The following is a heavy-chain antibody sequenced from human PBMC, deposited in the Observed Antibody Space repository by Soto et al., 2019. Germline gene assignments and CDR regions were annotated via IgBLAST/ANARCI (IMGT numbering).Heavy chain of an antibody. V-gene: IGHV4-31*03. CDR1: GGSISSGGYY. J-gene: IGHJ5*02. CDR2: IYYSGST. CDR3: AREPDCGGDCLHHWFDP. Sequence: QVQLQESGPGLVKPSQTLSLTCTVSGGSISSGGYYWSWIRQHPGKGLEWIGYIYYSGSTYYNPSLESRVTISVDTSKYQFSLKLSSVTAADTAVYYCAREPDCGGDCLHHWFDPWGQGTLVTVSS. D-gene: IGHD2-21*02.